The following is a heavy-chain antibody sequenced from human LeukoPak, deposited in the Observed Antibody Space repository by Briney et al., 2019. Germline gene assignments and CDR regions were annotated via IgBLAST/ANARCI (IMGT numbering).Heavy chain of an antibody. Sequence: PSQTLSLTCTVSGGSISSGSYYWNWIRQPAGKGLEWIGRIYTSGSTNYNPSLNSRVTISVDTSKNQFSLNLSSVTAADTAVYYCARAEDYYDSSGYVVLAFDIWGQGTMVTVSS. J-gene: IGHJ3*02. V-gene: IGHV4-61*02. CDR3: ARAEDYYDSSGYVVLAFDI. CDR1: GGSISSGSYY. CDR2: IYTSGST. D-gene: IGHD3-22*01.